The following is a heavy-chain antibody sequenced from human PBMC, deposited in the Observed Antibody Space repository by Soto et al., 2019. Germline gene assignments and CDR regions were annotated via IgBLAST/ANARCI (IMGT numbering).Heavy chain of an antibody. V-gene: IGHV3-23*01. Sequence: EVQLLESGGGLVQPGGSLRLSCAASGFTFSSYAMSWVRQAPGKGLEWVSAISGSGGSTYYADSVKGRFTISRDNPKNTRYLKMNSLRADDTAVYYCAKEGRNRITMVRGAYFDYWGQGPLVTVSS. CDR3: AKEGRNRITMVRGAYFDY. CDR1: GFTFSSYA. D-gene: IGHD3-10*01. J-gene: IGHJ4*02. CDR2: ISGSGGST.